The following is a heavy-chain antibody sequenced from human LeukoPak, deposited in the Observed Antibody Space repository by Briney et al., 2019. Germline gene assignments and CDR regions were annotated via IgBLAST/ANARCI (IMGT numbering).Heavy chain of an antibody. V-gene: IGHV3-74*01. D-gene: IGHD2-15*01. J-gene: IGHJ4*02. CDR1: GFEFSRSW. CDR3: AREISGRDDY. Sequence: SGGSLRLSCATSGFEFSRSWMHWVRQAPGKGLAWVSHINTDGSTTNYADSVKGRFTIPRDNNKNTLHLQMNNLRAEDTAVYYCAREISGRDDYWGQGTLVTVSS. CDR2: INTDGSTT.